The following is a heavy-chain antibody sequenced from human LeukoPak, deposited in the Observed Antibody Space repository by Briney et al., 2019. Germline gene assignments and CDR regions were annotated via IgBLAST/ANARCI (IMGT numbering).Heavy chain of an antibody. CDR1: GFTFSSYS. V-gene: IGHV3-48*04. Sequence: GGSLRLSCAASGFTFSSYSMNWVRQAPGKGLEWVSYISSSGSTIYYADSVKGRFTISRDNAKNSLYLQMKSLRAEDTAVYYCARVLRLLGDYWGQGTLVTVSS. D-gene: IGHD3-10*01. CDR3: ARVLRLLGDY. CDR2: ISSSGSTI. J-gene: IGHJ4*02.